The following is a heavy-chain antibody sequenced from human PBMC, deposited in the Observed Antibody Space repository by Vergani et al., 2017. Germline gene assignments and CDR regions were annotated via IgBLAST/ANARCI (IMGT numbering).Heavy chain of an antibody. CDR1: GFTFSVFG. CDR3: ARLRSSWYSDASDD. CDR2: IRYDESNE. Sequence: QLQLVESGGGVVQPGGSLRLSCAASGFTFSVFGMHWVRQAPGKGLEWMAFIRYDESNEYYADSVKGRFTISRDNAKNSLYLQMNSLKAEDTAVYYCARLRSSWYSDASDDWGQGTLVTV. V-gene: IGHV3-30*02. D-gene: IGHD6-13*01. J-gene: IGHJ4*02.